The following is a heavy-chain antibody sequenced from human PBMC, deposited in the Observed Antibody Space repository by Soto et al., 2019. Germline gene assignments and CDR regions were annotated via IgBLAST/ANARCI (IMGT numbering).Heavy chain of an antibody. CDR1: GYTFTSYG. V-gene: IGHV1-18*01. D-gene: IGHD1-26*01. CDR3: ARDKRGGSYAFDY. J-gene: IGHJ4*02. Sequence: QVQLVQSGAEVKNPGASVKVSCKASGYTFTSYGISWVRQAPGQGLEGLGWISAYNGNTNYAQKPQGRVTMTTDTSTSTDYMELRSLRSDDTAVYYCARDKRGGSYAFDYWGQGTLVTVSS. CDR2: ISAYNGNT.